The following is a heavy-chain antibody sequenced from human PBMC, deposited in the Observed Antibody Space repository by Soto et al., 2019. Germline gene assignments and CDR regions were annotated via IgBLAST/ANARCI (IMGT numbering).Heavy chain of an antibody. Sequence: GSLRLSFSASGFLFGSYAIIWVRQAPGNGLECVAAFSGIGGCAYYADSVKGRFTIRRDSSNNTLNLQLNSLRAEDTAVYSWAKGLGYSYGPSHYWGQGTLVTVSS. V-gene: IGHV3-23*01. D-gene: IGHD5-18*01. CDR1: GFLFGSYA. CDR3: AKGLGYSYGPSHY. CDR2: FSGIGGCA. J-gene: IGHJ4*02.